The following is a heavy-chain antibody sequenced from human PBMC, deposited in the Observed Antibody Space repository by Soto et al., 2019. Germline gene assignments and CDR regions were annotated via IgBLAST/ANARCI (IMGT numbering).Heavy chain of an antibody. D-gene: IGHD3-16*01. CDR3: ARDKAPLGARAGFDM. Sequence: QVQLQQWGAGLLKPSETLALTCAVYGGSFSGYYWSWIRQPPGKGLVWIGEINHSGSTNYNPSRKRLVTRTVDPSTNQLSQTVTSVAAAATAVYSCARDKAPLGARAGFDMWGQGTMVTVSS. CDR2: INHSGST. J-gene: IGHJ3*02. V-gene: IGHV4-34*01. CDR1: GGSFSGYY.